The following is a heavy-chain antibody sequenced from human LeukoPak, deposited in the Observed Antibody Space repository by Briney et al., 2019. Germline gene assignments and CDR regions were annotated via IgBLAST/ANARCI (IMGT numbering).Heavy chain of an antibody. V-gene: IGHV3-74*01. Sequence: PGGSLRLSCAASGFTFSSYWMHWVRQAPGQGRVWVSRINSDGSSTSYADSVKGRFTISRDNAKNTLYLQMNSLRAEDTAVYYCARDRGGSYDPYFDYWGQGTLVTVS. CDR3: ARDRGGSYDPYFDY. CDR1: GFTFSSYW. J-gene: IGHJ4*02. D-gene: IGHD1-26*01. CDR2: INSDGSST.